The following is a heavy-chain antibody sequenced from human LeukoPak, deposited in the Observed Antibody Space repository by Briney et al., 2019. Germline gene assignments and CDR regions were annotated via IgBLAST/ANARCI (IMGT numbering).Heavy chain of an antibody. CDR2: SNSRDGIT. D-gene: IGHD1-26*01. CDR1: GYTFINYY. CDR3: ARDGAGNEPFDY. J-gene: IGHJ4*02. V-gene: IGHV1-46*01. Sequence: SSVKVSCKASGYTFINYYIHCVRQAPGPELEWMGVSNSRDGITNYAEKVQGRVTMTRDTSTSTVYMELSSLSSEDTAVYYCARDGAGNEPFDYWGQGTLVTVSS.